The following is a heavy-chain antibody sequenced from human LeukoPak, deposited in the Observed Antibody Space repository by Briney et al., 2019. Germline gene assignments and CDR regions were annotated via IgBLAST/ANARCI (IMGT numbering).Heavy chain of an antibody. D-gene: IGHD1-1*01. CDR2: IYSGGNT. V-gene: IGHV3-53*01. Sequence: GGSLRLSCAASGFTVSSNYMSWVRQAPGKGLDWVSVIYSGGNTYCADSVKGRFTISRDNSKNTLYLQMNSLRAEDTAVYYCAKVEGASKASVYWGQGALVTVSS. CDR1: GFTVSSNY. CDR3: AKVEGASKASVY. J-gene: IGHJ4*02.